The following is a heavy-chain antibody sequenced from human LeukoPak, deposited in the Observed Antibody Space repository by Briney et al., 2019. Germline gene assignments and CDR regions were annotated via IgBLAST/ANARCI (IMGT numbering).Heavy chain of an antibody. V-gene: IGHV3-7*01. J-gene: IGHJ6*03. CDR2: IKQDGSEK. CDR1: GFTFSSYR. CDR3: ARWRRYSGYGGYYYYYMDV. D-gene: IGHD5-12*01. Sequence: GGSLRLSCAAPGFTFSSYRMSWVRQAPGKGLEWVANIKQDGSEKYYVDSVKGRFTISRDNAKNSLYLQMNSLRAEDTAVYYCARWRRYSGYGGYYYYYMDVWGKGTTVTVSS.